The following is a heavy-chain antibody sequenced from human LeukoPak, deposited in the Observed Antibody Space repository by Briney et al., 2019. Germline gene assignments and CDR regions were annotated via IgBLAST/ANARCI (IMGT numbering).Heavy chain of an antibody. D-gene: IGHD6-13*01. Sequence: GGSLRLSCAASGFTFSSYWMSWVRQAPGKGLEWVATIKQDGSEKYYVDSVKGRFTISRDNAKSSLYLQMNSLRAEDTAVYYCARNPPRGPYSSSWHIDYWGQGTLVTVSS. J-gene: IGHJ4*02. CDR3: ARNPPRGPYSSSWHIDY. CDR2: IKQDGSEK. V-gene: IGHV3-7*01. CDR1: GFTFSSYW.